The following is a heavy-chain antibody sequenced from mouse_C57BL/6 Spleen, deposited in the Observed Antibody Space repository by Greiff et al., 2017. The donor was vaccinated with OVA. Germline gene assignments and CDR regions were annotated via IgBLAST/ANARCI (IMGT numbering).Heavy chain of an antibody. CDR2: INPGSGGT. D-gene: IGHD2-5*01. CDR1: EYAFTNYL. J-gene: IGHJ3*01. V-gene: IGHV1-54*01. Sequence: QVQLQQSGAELVRPGTSVKVSCKASEYAFTNYLIEWVKQRPGQGLEWIGVINPGSGGTNYNEKFKGKATLTADKSSSTAYMQLSSLTSEDSAVYFCARSEAYYSNYRFAYWGQGTLVTVSA. CDR3: ARSEAYYSNYRFAY.